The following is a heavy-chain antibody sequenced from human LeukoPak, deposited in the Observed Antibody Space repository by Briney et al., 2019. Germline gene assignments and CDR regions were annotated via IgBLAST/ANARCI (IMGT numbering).Heavy chain of an antibody. V-gene: IGHV4-59*01. Sequence: PSETLSLTCTVSGGSISSYYWSWIRQPPGKGLECVGYIYYSGSTNYNPSLKSRVTISVDTSKNQFSLKLSSVTAADTAVYYCATGGLRRIQGWFDPWGQGTLVTVSS. D-gene: IGHD4-17*01. J-gene: IGHJ5*02. CDR3: ATGGLRRIQGWFDP. CDR2: IYYSGST. CDR1: GGSISSYY.